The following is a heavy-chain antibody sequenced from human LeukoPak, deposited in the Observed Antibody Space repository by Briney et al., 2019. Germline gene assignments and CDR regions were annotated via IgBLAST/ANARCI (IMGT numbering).Heavy chain of an antibody. Sequence: GGSLRLSCAASGFTFSSYGMHWVRQAPGKGLDWVAFIRYDGSNKYYADSVKGRFTISRDNSKNTLYLQMNSLRAEDTAVYYCAKDINSVGATYFDYWGQGTLVTVSS. CDR2: IRYDGSNK. J-gene: IGHJ4*02. V-gene: IGHV3-30*02. CDR1: GFTFSSYG. CDR3: AKDINSVGATYFDY. D-gene: IGHD1-26*01.